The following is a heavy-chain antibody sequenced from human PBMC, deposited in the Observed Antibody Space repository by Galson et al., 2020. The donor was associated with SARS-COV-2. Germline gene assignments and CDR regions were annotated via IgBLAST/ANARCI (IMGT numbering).Heavy chain of an antibody. V-gene: IGHV3-7*05. CDR1: GFTLSNYW. CDR2: IPVHGSEK. J-gene: IGHJ4*02. Sequence: TGGSLRLSCAASGFTLSNYWMTWVRQAPGKGLELVSNIPVHGSEKYYVDSVKGRFAISRDNAKNTLYLQMNSLRVEDTAIYYCARGPLGDCSSTSCHMFDFWGQGTRVTVSS. CDR3: ARGPLGDCSSTSCHMFDF. D-gene: IGHD2-2*02.